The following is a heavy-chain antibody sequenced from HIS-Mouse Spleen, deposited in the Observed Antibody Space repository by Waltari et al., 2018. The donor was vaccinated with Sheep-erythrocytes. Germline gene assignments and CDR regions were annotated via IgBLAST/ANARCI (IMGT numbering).Heavy chain of an antibody. CDR2: ISSSSSYI. CDR3: ARVASGATFDY. V-gene: IGHV3-21*01. J-gene: IGHJ4*02. D-gene: IGHD1-26*01. Sequence: EVQLVEPWGGLFKRGVSLRLSWAASGFTFRSYSRKWVRQAPGKGLEWVSSISSSSSYIYYADSVKGRFTISRDNAKNSLYMQMNSLRAEDTAVYYCARVASGATFDYWGQGTLVTVSS. CDR1: GFTFRSYS.